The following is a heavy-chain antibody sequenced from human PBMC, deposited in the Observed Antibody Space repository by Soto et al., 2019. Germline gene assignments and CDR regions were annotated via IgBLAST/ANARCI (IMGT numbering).Heavy chain of an antibody. CDR2: IKRKSDGETT. D-gene: IGHD6-19*01. J-gene: IGHJ4*02. Sequence: EVQLVESGGGLVEPGGSLRLSCAASGFTFSHVWMTWVRQAPGKGLEWVARIKRKSDGETTDYAAAVKGRFTISRDDSKNTLYLQINSLKTEDTAVYYCDPEGQISSVSDWADYFEYWGQGPLVNVSS. V-gene: IGHV3-15*01. CDR3: DPEGQISSVSDWADYFEY. CDR1: GFTFSHVW.